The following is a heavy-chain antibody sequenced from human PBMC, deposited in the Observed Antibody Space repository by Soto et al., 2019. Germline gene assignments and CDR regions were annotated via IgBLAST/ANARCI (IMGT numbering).Heavy chain of an antibody. CDR3: ARDKRDLRFLEWSYYFDY. CDR1: GFIFSDYG. J-gene: IGHJ4*02. Sequence: GGSLRLSCVVSGFIFSDYGMHWVRQAPGKGLEWVAIISYDGSNKYYADSVKGRFTISRDTSKNTLFLQMNSLRAEDTAVYYCARDKRDLRFLEWSYYFDYWGQGTLVTVSS. V-gene: IGHV3-30*03. D-gene: IGHD3-3*01. CDR2: ISYDGSNK.